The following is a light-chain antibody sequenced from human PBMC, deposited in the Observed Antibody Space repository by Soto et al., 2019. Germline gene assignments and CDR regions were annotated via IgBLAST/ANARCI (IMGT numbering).Light chain of an antibody. CDR2: EVN. CDR1: SSDVGGYNS. CDR3: NSHAGINNLWV. V-gene: IGLV2-8*01. J-gene: IGLJ3*02. Sequence: QSALTQPPSASGSPGQSVTISCTGTSSDVGGYNSVSWYQQHPGKAPKLMIYEVNKRPSGVPDRFSGSKSGNTASLTVSGLQAEDEADYYCNSHAGINNLWVFGGGTQLTVL.